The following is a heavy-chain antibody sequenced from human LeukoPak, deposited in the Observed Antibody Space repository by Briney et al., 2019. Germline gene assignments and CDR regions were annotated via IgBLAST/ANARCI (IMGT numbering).Heavy chain of an antibody. CDR3: ARLAYCGGDCYFSAEYFQH. D-gene: IGHD2-21*02. CDR2: IYPGDSDT. J-gene: IGHJ1*01. CDR1: GYSFTSYW. Sequence: GESLKISCKGSGYSFTSYWIGWVRQMPGKGLEWMGIIYPGDSDTRYSPSFQGQVTISADKSISTAYLQWSSLKASDTAMYYCARLAYCGGDCYFSAEYFQHWGQGTLVTVSS. V-gene: IGHV5-51*01.